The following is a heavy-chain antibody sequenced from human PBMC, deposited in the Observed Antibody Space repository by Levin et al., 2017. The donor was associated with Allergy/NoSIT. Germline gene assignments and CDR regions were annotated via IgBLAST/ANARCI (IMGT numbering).Heavy chain of an antibody. D-gene: IGHD6-13*01. CDR2: IYSDGSTT. CDR3: TRGSSRSSDY. CDR1: GFTFSNYW. J-gene: IGHJ4*02. V-gene: IGHV3-74*01. Sequence: GGSLRLSCAASGFTFSNYWMHWVRQTPGKGLVWVSGIYSDGSTTDYADSVKGRFTISRDNAKNTLHLQMNSLRAEDTAMYYCTRGSSRSSDYWGQGTLVTVSS.